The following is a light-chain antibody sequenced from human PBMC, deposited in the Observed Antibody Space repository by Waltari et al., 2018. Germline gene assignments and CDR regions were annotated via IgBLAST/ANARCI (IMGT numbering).Light chain of an antibody. CDR3: QQRSNWPLT. J-gene: IGKJ4*01. Sequence: EIVLTQSPATLSLSPGERATLSCRARQSFSTSLAWSQQKPGQAPRLLIYDASNRATGIPARFSGSGSGTDFTLTISSLEPEDFAVYYCQQRSNWPLTFGGGTKVEIK. CDR1: QSFSTS. V-gene: IGKV3-11*01. CDR2: DAS.